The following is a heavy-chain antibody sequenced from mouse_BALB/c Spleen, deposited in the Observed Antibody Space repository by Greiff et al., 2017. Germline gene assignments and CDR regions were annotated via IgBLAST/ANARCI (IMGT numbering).Heavy chain of an antibody. V-gene: IGHV2-9*02. CDR1: GFSLTSYG. Sequence: VQLQESGPGLVAPSQSLSITCTVSGFSLTSYGVHWVRQPPGKGLEWLGVIWAGGSTNYNSALMSRLSISKDNSKSQVFLKMNSLQTDDTAMYYCARPGGNYGYYAMDYWGQGTSVTVSS. D-gene: IGHD1-2*01. CDR2: IWAGGST. J-gene: IGHJ4*01. CDR3: ARPGGNYGYYAMDY.